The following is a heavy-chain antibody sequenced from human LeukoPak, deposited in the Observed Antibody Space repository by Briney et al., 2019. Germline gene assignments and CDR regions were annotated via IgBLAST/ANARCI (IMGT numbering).Heavy chain of an antibody. D-gene: IGHD2-15*01. Sequence: GASVKVSCKASGYTFTGYYMHWVRQAPGQGLEWMGWINPNSGGTNYAQKFQGRVTMTRDTSISTAYMELSRLRSDDTAVYYCARQMAVVVVAATPSDYWGQGTLATVSS. CDR3: ARQMAVVVVAATPSDY. V-gene: IGHV1-2*02. J-gene: IGHJ4*02. CDR1: GYTFTGYY. CDR2: INPNSGGT.